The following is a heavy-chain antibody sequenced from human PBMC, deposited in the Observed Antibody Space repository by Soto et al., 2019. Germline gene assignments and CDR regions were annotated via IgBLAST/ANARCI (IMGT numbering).Heavy chain of an antibody. CDR2: VSGSGGST. CDR3: GKEPREIAQWLLVDGMGV. CDR1: GFTFSSYA. J-gene: IGHJ6*02. Sequence: EVQLLESGGGLVQPGGSLRLSCAASGFTFSSYAMSWVRQAPGKGLEWVSYVSGSGGSTYYADSVKGRFTISRDNSKKQLSVQTKSVRAEDAGVYYCGKEPREIAQWLLVDGMGVWGPGNPVTVSS. V-gene: IGHV3-23*01. D-gene: IGHD6-19*01.